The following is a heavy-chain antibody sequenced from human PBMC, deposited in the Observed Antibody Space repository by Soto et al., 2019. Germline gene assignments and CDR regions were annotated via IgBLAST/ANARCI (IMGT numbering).Heavy chain of an antibody. CDR3: AREVPAAGHYFDY. J-gene: IGHJ4*02. CDR2: IIPIFGTA. CDR1: GGTFSSYA. D-gene: IGHD6-13*01. Sequence: QVQLVQSGAEVKKPGSSVKVSCKASGGTFSSYAISWVRQAPGQGLEWMGGIIPIFGTANYAQKSQGRVTITADESTSKAYMELSSLRSEDTAVYYCAREVPAAGHYFDYWGQGTLVTVSS. V-gene: IGHV1-69*12.